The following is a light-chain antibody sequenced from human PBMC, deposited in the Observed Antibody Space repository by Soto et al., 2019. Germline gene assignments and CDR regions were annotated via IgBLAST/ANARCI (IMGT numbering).Light chain of an antibody. V-gene: IGKV1-39*01. Sequence: DIQMTQSPSSLSASVGDRVTITCRASQSISSYLNWYQQKPGKAPKLLIYAASSLQSGVPSRFSGSGSGTDFTLFISSLQPEDFATCYCQQSYSTPRTFGQGT. CDR3: QQSYSTPRT. J-gene: IGKJ1*01. CDR1: QSISSY. CDR2: AAS.